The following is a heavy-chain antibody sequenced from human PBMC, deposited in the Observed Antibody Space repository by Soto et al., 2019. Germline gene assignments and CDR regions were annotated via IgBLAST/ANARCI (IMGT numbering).Heavy chain of an antibody. CDR3: TTTGVAGIVYYYYGMDV. D-gene: IGHD6-19*01. Sequence: GGSLRLSCAASGFTFSGSAMHWVRQASGKGLEWVGRIRSKANSYATAYAASVKGRFTISRDDSKNTAYLQMNSLKTEDTAVYYRTTTGVAGIVYYYYGMDVWGQGTTVTVSS. CDR2: IRSKANSYAT. V-gene: IGHV3-73*01. J-gene: IGHJ6*02. CDR1: GFTFSGSA.